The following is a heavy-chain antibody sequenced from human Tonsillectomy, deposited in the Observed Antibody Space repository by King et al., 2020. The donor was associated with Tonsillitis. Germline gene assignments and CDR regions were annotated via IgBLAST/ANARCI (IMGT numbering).Heavy chain of an antibody. V-gene: IGHV4-59*01. CDR3: ARVGGYPLSAFDI. CDR2: IYNSESI. D-gene: IGHD3-16*02. Sequence: QLQESGPGLVRPSETLSLTCTVSGGSINSYYWSWIRQPPGKGLEWIGYIYNSESINHNPSLKSRVTISVDTSKNQVSLKLSSVTAADTAVYYCARVGGYPLSAFDIWGQGTMVTVSS. CDR1: GGSINSYY. J-gene: IGHJ3*02.